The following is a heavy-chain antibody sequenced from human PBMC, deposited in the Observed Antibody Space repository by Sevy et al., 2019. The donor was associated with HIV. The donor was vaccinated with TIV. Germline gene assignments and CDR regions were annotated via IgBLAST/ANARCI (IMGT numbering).Heavy chain of an antibody. V-gene: IGHV3-30*04. D-gene: IGHD3-16*02. J-gene: IGHJ3*02. CDR3: ARERPRDYVWGSYRYSGDAFDI. CDR1: GFTFSSYA. CDR2: ISYDGSNK. Sequence: GGSLRLSCAASGFTFSSYAMHWVRQAPGKGLEWVAVISYDGSNKYYADSVKGRFTISRDNSKNTLYLQMNSLRAGDTAVYYCARERPRDYVWGSYRYSGDAFDIWGQGTMVTVSS.